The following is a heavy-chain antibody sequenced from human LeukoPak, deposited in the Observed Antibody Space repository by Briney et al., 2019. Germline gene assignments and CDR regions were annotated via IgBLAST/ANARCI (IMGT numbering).Heavy chain of an antibody. CDR2: TRSKANSYAT. CDR1: AFTFSSYG. J-gene: IGHJ6*03. Sequence: QTGGSLRLSCAAAAFTFSSYGMHWVRQATGKGLEWVRRTRSKANSYATAYAASVKGRFTISRDDSKNTAYLQMNSLKTEDTAVYYCTRFSASTTVSDYYYYYYMDVWGKGTTVTISS. V-gene: IGHV3-73*01. CDR3: TRFSASTTVSDYYYYYYMDV. D-gene: IGHD4-17*01.